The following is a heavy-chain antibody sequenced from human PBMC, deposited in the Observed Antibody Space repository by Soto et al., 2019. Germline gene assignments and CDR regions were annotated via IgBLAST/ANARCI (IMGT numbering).Heavy chain of an antibody. D-gene: IGHD6-19*01. CDR2: INHSGST. CDR3: ARDTPAVGYYYYGMDV. V-gene: IGHV4-34*01. CDR1: GGSFSGYY. Sequence: SETLSLTCAVYGGSFSGYYWSWIRQPPGKGLEWIGEINHSGSTNYNPSLKSRVTISVDTSKNQFSLKLSSVTAADTAVYYCARDTPAVGYYYYGMDVWGQGTTVTVSS. J-gene: IGHJ6*01.